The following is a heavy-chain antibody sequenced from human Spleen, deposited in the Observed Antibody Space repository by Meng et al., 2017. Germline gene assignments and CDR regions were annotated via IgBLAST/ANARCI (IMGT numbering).Heavy chain of an antibody. V-gene: IGHV1-2*02. CDR2: INPDSGAT. CDR3: AKGYTSGWYYFDY. Sequence: ASVKVSCKVSGYTFTNYYMHWVRQAPGQGLEWMGSINPDSGATDYVQKFQGRVTMTRDTSINTAYMELYSLTSDDTAIYYCAKGYTSGWYYFDYWGQGTLVTVSS. D-gene: IGHD1-14*01. J-gene: IGHJ4*02. CDR1: GYTFTNYY.